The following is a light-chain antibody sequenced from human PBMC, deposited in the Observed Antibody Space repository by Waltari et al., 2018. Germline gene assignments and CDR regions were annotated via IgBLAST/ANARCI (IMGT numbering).Light chain of an antibody. CDR1: TSDIGGYNY. CDR3: TSYTTTSTLVL. V-gene: IGLV2-14*03. CDR2: DVT. J-gene: IGLJ2*01. Sequence: QSALTQPASVSGSPGQSITISCTGTTSDIGGYNYVSWYQQHPGRAPKLMIYDVTDRPSGMSIRSSGSKSGNTASLTISGLRAEDEAYYYCTSYTTTSTLVLFGGGTKLTIL.